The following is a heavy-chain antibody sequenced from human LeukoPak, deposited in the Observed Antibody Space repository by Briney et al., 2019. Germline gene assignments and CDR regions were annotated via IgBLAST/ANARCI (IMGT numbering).Heavy chain of an antibody. J-gene: IGHJ1*01. D-gene: IGHD2/OR15-2a*01. CDR1: GFTFSNYG. Sequence: GGSLRLSCAASGFTFSNYGMSWVRQAPGKGLEWVSGISGSGATTYYADSVKGRFTISRDNAKNSLYLQMNSLRSEDTAIYYCAEGTTGWGQGTLVTVSS. CDR3: AEGTTG. CDR2: ISGSGATT. V-gene: IGHV3-23*01.